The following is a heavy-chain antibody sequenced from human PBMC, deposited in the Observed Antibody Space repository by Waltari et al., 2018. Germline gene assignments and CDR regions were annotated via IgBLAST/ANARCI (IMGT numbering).Heavy chain of an antibody. Sequence: QVQLLQSGDEVKKPGASVKVSCQASGYTFTGYYMHWVRRAPGQGLEWMGRINPNSGGTDYAKKFLGRVTMTRDTSTSTAYMELSSLTSDDTAVYYCARIPAWYGEILNYWGQGTLVTVSS. CDR1: GYTFTGYY. CDR2: INPNSGGT. D-gene: IGHD3-10*01. V-gene: IGHV1-2*06. J-gene: IGHJ4*02. CDR3: ARIPAWYGEILNY.